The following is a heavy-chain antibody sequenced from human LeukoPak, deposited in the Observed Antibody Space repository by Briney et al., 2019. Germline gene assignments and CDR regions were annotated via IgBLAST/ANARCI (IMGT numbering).Heavy chain of an antibody. CDR1: GFTFSSYA. J-gene: IGHJ4*02. V-gene: IGHV3-23*01. Sequence: PGGSLRLSCAASGFTFSSYAMGWVRQAPGKGLEWLSVISGTGGSTDYADSVKGRFTISRDNSKNTLYLQMNSLRAEDTAVYYCAKETNLSIATSGMYFDYWGQGTLVTVSS. D-gene: IGHD6-13*01. CDR2: ISGTGGST. CDR3: AKETNLSIATSGMYFDY.